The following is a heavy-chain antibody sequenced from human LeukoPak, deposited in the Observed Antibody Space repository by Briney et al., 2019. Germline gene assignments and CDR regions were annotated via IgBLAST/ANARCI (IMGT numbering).Heavy chain of an antibody. CDR2: INTDGSST. V-gene: IGHV3-74*01. CDR1: GFTFSSYW. J-gene: IGHJ4*02. Sequence: PGGSLRLSCAASGFTFSSYWMHWVRQAPGKGLVWVSRINTDGSSTYYADSVKGRFTISRDNSKNTLYLQMNSLRAEDTAVYYCARGPSGYHNTGGQGTLVTVSS. CDR3: ARGPSGYHNT. D-gene: IGHD5-12*01.